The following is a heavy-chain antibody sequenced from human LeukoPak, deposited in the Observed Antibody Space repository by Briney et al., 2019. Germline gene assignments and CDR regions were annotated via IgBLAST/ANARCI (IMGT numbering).Heavy chain of an antibody. J-gene: IGHJ6*02. V-gene: IGHV4-31*03. Sequence: PSQTLSLTCTVSGGSFSSGSYYWSWIRQHPGKGVECIGFIYYSGGTFYNPSLMSRLTISVDTSENQFSLKLRFVTAADTAVYYCARGYGIGGSGMDVWGQGTTVTVSS. CDR3: ARGYGIGGSGMDV. D-gene: IGHD4-17*01. CDR1: GGSFSSGSYY. CDR2: IYYSGGT.